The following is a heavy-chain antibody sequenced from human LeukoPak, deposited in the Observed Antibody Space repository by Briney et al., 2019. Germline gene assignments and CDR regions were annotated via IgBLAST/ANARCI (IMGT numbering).Heavy chain of an antibody. Sequence: SVKVSCKTSGYSFTDYYMHWVRQAPGQGLEWMGGIIPIFGTANYAQKFQGRVTITTDESTSTAYMELSSLRSEDTAVYYCARGPLWDIVVVPAVWRGHYYYYMDVWGKGTTVTVSS. CDR2: IIPIFGTA. CDR1: GYSFTDYY. J-gene: IGHJ6*03. CDR3: ARGPLWDIVVVPAVWRGHYYYYMDV. D-gene: IGHD2-2*01. V-gene: IGHV1-69*05.